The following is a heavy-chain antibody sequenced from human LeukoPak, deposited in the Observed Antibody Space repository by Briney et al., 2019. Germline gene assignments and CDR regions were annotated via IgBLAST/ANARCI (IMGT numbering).Heavy chain of an antibody. CDR3: ASYGDYGRSFDY. J-gene: IGHJ4*02. CDR1: GDSISSYY. CDR2: IYYSGST. V-gene: IGHV4-59*12. Sequence: PSETLSLTCTVSGDSISSYYWCWIRQPPGKGLEWNGYIYYSGSTNYNPSLKSRVTISVDTSKNQFSLKLSSVTAADTAVYYCASYGDYGRSFDYWGQGTLVTVSS. D-gene: IGHD4-17*01.